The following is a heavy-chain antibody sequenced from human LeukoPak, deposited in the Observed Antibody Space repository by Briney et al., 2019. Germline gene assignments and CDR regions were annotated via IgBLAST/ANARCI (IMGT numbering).Heavy chain of an antibody. D-gene: IGHD2-15*01. Sequence: GGSLRLSCAASGFTFSSYWMSWVRQAPGKGLEWVANIKQDGSEKYYVDSVKGRFTTSRDNAKNSLYLQMNSLRAEDTAVYYCARVSRGGSCYLRYWGQGTLVTVFS. CDR1: GFTFSSYW. CDR2: IKQDGSEK. J-gene: IGHJ4*02. CDR3: ARVSRGGSCYLRY. V-gene: IGHV3-7*01.